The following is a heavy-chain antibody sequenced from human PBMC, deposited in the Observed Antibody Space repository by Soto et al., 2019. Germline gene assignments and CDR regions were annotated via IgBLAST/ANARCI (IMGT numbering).Heavy chain of an antibody. CDR3: ARVVYYYDSSGPNNWFDP. Sequence: GASVKVSCKASGGTFSSYAISWVRQAPGQGLEWMGGIIPIFGTANYAQKFQGGVTITADESTSTAYMELSSLRSEDTAVYYCARVVYYYDSSGPNNWFDPWGQGTLVTVSS. CDR2: IIPIFGTA. J-gene: IGHJ5*02. V-gene: IGHV1-69*13. D-gene: IGHD3-22*01. CDR1: GGTFSSYA.